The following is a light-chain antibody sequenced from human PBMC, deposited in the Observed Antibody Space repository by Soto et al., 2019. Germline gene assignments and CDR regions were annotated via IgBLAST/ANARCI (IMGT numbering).Light chain of an antibody. J-gene: IGLJ1*01. Sequence: QSVLTQPASVSGSPGQSITISCTGTSSDVGGYNYVSWYQQHPGKAPKLIISEVSRRPSGVPERFSGSKSGNTASLTVSGLQAEDEAHYYCRSYAGRNNFVFGTGTKVTVL. V-gene: IGLV2-8*01. CDR3: RSYAGRNNFV. CDR1: SSDVGGYNY. CDR2: EVS.